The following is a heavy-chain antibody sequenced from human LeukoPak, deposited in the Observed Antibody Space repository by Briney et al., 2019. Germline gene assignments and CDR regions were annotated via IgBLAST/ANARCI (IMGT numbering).Heavy chain of an antibody. CDR2: ISWNSGSI. CDR3: AKDTGYGSGSYVLDY. CDR1: GFTFDDYA. J-gene: IGHJ4*02. V-gene: IGHV3-9*01. D-gene: IGHD3-10*01. Sequence: PGGSLRLSCAASGFTFDDYAMHWVRQTPGKGLEWVSGISWNSGSIGYADSVKGRFTISRDNAKNSLYLQMNSLRAEDTALYYCAKDTGYGSGSYVLDYWGQGTLVTVSS.